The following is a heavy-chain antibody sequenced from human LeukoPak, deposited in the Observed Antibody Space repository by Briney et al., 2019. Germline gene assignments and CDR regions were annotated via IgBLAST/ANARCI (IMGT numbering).Heavy chain of an antibody. V-gene: IGHV3-30-3*01. J-gene: IGHJ4*02. CDR2: VSYDGGSK. CDR3: AKVKGGIAAAGNYFDY. Sequence: GRSLRLSCAVSGFAFSSYAMHWVRQGPGKGLEWVALVSYDGGSKYYADSVKGRITISRDNSKNTLHLQMNSLHTEDTAVYYCAKVKGGIAAAGNYFDYWGQGTLVTVSS. CDR1: GFAFSSYA. D-gene: IGHD6-13*01.